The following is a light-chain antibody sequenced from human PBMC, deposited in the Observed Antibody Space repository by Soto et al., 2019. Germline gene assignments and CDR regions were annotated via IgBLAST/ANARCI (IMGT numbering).Light chain of an antibody. J-gene: IGLJ2*01. Sequence: QSALTQPASVSGSPGQSITISCTGTSSDVGGYSYVSWYQQHPGKAPKLMIYEVSNRPSGVSNRFSGSKSGNTASLTISGLQAEDEAHYYCSSYTSSNTVVFGGGTKLTVL. CDR2: EVS. CDR1: SSDVGGYSY. CDR3: SSYTSSNTVV. V-gene: IGLV2-14*01.